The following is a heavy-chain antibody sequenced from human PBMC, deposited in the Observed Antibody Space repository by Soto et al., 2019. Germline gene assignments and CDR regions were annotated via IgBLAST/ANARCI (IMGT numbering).Heavy chain of an antibody. CDR1: GYTFTSYN. V-gene: IGHV1-46*01. J-gene: IGHJ4*02. CDR3: FRGGFPDYGKEGRY. D-gene: IGHD4-17*01. CDR2: IYASGGST. Sequence: QVQLMQSGAEVKKPGASVKVSCKASGYTFTSYNVHWVRQAPGQGLEWMGIIYASGGSTTYAQNFQGRLNVTRDTSTSTVYMELSSLRSDDTAVYYCFRGGFPDYGKEGRYWGQGTLVTVSS.